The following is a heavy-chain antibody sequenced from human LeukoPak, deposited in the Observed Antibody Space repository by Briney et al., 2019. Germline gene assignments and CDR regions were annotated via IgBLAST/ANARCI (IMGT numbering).Heavy chain of an antibody. J-gene: IGHJ4*02. CDR3: ARNLQDD. CDR2: INQDGSEK. V-gene: IGHV3-7*01. Sequence: PGGCLRLSCAGSGFTFSSYWMSWVRQAPGKGLEWVANINQDGSEKYYVDSVKGRFTISRDNAKNSLYLQMNSLRAEDTAVYYCARNLQDDWGQGTLVTVSS. CDR1: GFTFSSYW.